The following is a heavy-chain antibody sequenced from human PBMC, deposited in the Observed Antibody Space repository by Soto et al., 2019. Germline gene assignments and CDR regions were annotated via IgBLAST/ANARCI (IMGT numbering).Heavy chain of an antibody. CDR1: GFSLSTSGVG. Sequence: QITLKESGPTLVKPTQTLTLTCTFSGFSLSTSGVGVGWIRQPPGKALESLALIYWDDDKRYSPSLKSRLTITKDTSKTRVVLTMTNMEPVDTATYYCAHSSDTAVLAEYFQHWGQGTLVTVSS. CDR2: IYWDDDK. CDR3: AHSSDTAVLAEYFQH. J-gene: IGHJ1*01. D-gene: IGHD5-18*01. V-gene: IGHV2-5*02.